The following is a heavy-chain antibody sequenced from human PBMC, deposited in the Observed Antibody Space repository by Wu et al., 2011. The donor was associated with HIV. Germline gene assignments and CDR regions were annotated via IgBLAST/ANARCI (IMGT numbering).Heavy chain of an antibody. J-gene: IGHJ4*02. V-gene: IGHV1-18*01. CDR2: INVYNGNT. CDR3: ARTGYSSSWLSPPEDYFDY. Sequence: SGPEVKKRRASVKVSCKASGYTFSSYGISWVRQAPGQGLEWMGWINVYNGNTNYAQNLQGRVTLTTDTSMSTAYLNLRSLRSDDTAVYYCARTGYSSSWLSPPEDYFDYWGQGTLVTVSS. CDR1: GYTFSSYG. D-gene: IGHD6-13*01.